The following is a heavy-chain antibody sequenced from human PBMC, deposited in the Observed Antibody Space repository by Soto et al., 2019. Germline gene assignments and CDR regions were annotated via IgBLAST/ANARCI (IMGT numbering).Heavy chain of an antibody. CDR2: IYYSGST. J-gene: IGHJ5*02. CDR1: GGSISSYY. V-gene: IGHV4-59*08. CDR3: ARQVAAAGTVNWFDP. Sequence: SETLSLTCTVSGGSISSYYWSWIRQPPGKGLEWIGYIYYSGSTNYNPSLKSRVTISVDTSKNQFSLKLSSVTAADTAVYYCARQVAAAGTVNWFDPWGQGTLVTVSS. D-gene: IGHD6-13*01.